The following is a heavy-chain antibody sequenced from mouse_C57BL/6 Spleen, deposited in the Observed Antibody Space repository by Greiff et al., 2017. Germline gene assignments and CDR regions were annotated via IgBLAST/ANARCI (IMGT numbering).Heavy chain of an antibody. CDR1: GFTFTDYY. CDR2: IRNKANGYTT. J-gene: IGHJ2*01. D-gene: IGHD4-1*02. V-gene: IGHV7-3*01. Sequence: EVQRVESGGGLVQPGGSLSLSCAASGFTFTDYYMSWVRQPPGKALEWLGFIRNKANGYTTEYSASVKGRFTISRDNSQSILYLQMNALRAEDSATYYCARFNSWYFDYWGQGTTLTVSS. CDR3: ARFNSWYFDY.